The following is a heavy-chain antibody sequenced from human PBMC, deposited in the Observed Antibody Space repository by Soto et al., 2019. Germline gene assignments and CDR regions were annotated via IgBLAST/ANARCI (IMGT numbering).Heavy chain of an antibody. J-gene: IGHJ4*02. CDR3: ARDTDGFHY. CDR2: INTDGSII. Sequence: EVRLVESGGGLVQPGGSLRLSCAASGLIFSNYKMHWVRQAPGKGLVWVSRINTDGSIIDYADSVKGRFTVSRDKAKNTLYLQMNSLRAGDTAVYYCARDTDGFHYWGQGTLVTVSS. CDR1: GLIFSNYK. V-gene: IGHV3-74*01.